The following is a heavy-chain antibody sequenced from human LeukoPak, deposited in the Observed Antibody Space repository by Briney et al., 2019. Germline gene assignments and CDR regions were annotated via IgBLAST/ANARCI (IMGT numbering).Heavy chain of an antibody. CDR2: LNPNSGGT. J-gene: IGHJ4*02. Sequence: ASVKVSCKASGYTFTGYYMHWVRQAPGQGLEWMGWLNPNSGGTDYAQKLQGRVTMTRDTSISTAYMELNRLRSDDTAVYYCATSGYSDSGYFDCWGQGTLVTVSS. V-gene: IGHV1-2*02. CDR3: ATSGYSDSGYFDC. D-gene: IGHD5-12*01. CDR1: GYTFTGYY.